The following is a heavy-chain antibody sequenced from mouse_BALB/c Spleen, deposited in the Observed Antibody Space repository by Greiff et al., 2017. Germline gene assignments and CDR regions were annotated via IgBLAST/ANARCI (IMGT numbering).Heavy chain of an antibody. CDR3: ARQGGAY. J-gene: IGHJ3*01. V-gene: IGHV5-12-1*01. CDR2: ISSGGGST. Sequence: EVQGVESGGGLVKPGGSLKLSCAASGFAFSSYDMSWARQTPEKRLEWVAYISSGGGSTYYPDTVKGRFTISRDNAKNTLYLQMSSLKSEDTAMYYCARQGGAYWGQGTLVTVSA. CDR1: GFAFSSYD.